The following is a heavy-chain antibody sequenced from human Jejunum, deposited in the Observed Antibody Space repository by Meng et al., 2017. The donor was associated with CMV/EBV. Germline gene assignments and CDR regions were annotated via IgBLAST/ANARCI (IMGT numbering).Heavy chain of an antibody. CDR3: ARDIDH. CDR2: ISSSSRYI. CDR1: GFTFSSYN. V-gene: IGHV3-21*01. J-gene: IGHJ5*02. Sequence: EVQLVDSGGGLVKPGGSLRLSCIGSGFTFSSYNMNWVRQAPGKGLEWVSSISSSSRYINYADSVKGRFTISRDNAKNSLYLQMNSLRVEDTAIYYCARDIDHWGQGNLVTVSS.